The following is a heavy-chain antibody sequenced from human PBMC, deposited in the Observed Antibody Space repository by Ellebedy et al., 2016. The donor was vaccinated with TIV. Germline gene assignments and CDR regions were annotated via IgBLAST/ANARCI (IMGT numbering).Heavy chain of an antibody. CDR1: GGSFSGYY. J-gene: IGHJ6*02. CDR3: ARLSIASYGMDV. V-gene: IGHV4-59*08. CDR2: IYYSETT. D-gene: IGHD6-6*01. Sequence: MPGGSLRLSCAVYGGSFSGYYWSWIRQPPGKGLEWIGYIYYSETTNYNPSLKSRVTISVDTSKNQFSLKLSSVTAADTAVYYCARLSIASYGMDVWGQGTTVTVSS.